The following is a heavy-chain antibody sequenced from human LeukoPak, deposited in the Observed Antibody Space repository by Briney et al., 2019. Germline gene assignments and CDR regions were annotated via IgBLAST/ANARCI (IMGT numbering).Heavy chain of an antibody. CDR2: IRSKANSYAT. Sequence: TGGSLRLSCAASGFTFSGSAMHWVRQASGKGLEWVGRIRSKANSYATAYAASVKGRFTISRDDSKNTAYLQMNSLKAEDTAVYYCTSIGTSGGSFDYWGQGTLVTVSS. V-gene: IGHV3-73*01. J-gene: IGHJ4*02. D-gene: IGHD2-2*01. CDR1: GFTFSGSA. CDR3: TSIGTSGGSFDY.